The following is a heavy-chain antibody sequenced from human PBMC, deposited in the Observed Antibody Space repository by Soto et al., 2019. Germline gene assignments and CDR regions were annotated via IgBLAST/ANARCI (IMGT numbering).Heavy chain of an antibody. CDR2: ISGSGGST. CDR3: AKPPHQIYYFDY. CDR1: GFTFSSYA. V-gene: IGHV3-23*01. J-gene: IGHJ4*02. Sequence: GGSLSLSCAASGFTFSSYAMSWVRQAPGKGLEWVSAISGSGGSTYYADSVKGRFTISRDNSKNTLYLQMNSLRAEDTAVYYCAKPPHQIYYFDYWGQGTLVTVSS.